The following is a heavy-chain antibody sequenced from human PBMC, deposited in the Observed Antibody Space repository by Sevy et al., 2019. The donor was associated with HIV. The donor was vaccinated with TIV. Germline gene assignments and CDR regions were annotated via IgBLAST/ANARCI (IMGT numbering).Heavy chain of an antibody. CDR3: ARDLGDGPEVYYYYGMDV. J-gene: IGHJ6*02. Sequence: ASVKVSCKASGGTFSFYAISWVRQAPGQGLEWMGGIIPVLGTPNYAQKFQGRVTITADESTSTAYMELSSLRSEDTAVYFCARDLGDGPEVYYYYGMDVWGQGTTVTVSS. V-gene: IGHV1-69*13. CDR2: IIPVLGTP. CDR1: GGTFSFYA.